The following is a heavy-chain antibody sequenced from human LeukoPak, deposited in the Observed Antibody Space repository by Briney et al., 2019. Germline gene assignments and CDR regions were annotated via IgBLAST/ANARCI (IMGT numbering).Heavy chain of an antibody. CDR3: ARDRNGMSVSDYFDY. CDR2: IYTSGST. J-gene: IGHJ4*02. Sequence: PSETLSLTCTVSGGSISDYYWSWIRQPAGKGLEWIGRIYTSGSTNYNPSLKTRVTMSVDTSKNQFSLKLISVTAADTAVYYCARDRNGMSVSDYFDYWGQGTLVTVSS. D-gene: IGHD6-19*01. CDR1: GGSISDYY. V-gene: IGHV4-4*07.